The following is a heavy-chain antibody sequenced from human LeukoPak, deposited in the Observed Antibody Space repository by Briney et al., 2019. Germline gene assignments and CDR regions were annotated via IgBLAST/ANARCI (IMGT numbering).Heavy chain of an antibody. Sequence: PSETLSLTCTVSGGSISSYYWSWIRQPAGKGLEWIGRIYTSGSTNYNPSLKSRVTMSVDTSKNQFSLKLSSVTAADTAVYYCARGGRQLWWMNWFDPWGQGTLVTVSS. CDR2: IYTSGST. CDR1: GGSISSYY. J-gene: IGHJ5*02. V-gene: IGHV4-4*07. D-gene: IGHD5-18*01. CDR3: ARGGRQLWWMNWFDP.